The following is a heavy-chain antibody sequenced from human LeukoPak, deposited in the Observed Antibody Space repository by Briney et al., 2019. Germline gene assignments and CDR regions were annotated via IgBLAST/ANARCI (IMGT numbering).Heavy chain of an antibody. CDR3: AREGAAAGTDY. V-gene: IGHV3-33*08. D-gene: IGHD6-13*01. CDR2: IWYDGSNK. Sequence: GGSLRLSCAASGFTFSSYAMHWVRQAPGKGLEWVAVIWYDGSNKYYADSVKGRFTISRDNSKNTLYLQMNSLRAEDTAVYYCAREGAAAGTDYWGQGTLVTVSS. CDR1: GFTFSSYA. J-gene: IGHJ4*02.